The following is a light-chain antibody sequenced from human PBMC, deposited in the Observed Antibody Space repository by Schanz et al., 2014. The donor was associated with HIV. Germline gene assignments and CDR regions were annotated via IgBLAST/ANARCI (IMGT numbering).Light chain of an antibody. CDR1: ESISEW. Sequence: DVEMTQSPSTLSAAVGDRVTITCRASESISEWLAWYQQKPGQAPNLLISEASTLESGVPSRFSGTGSGTEFTLTISSLQPDDFATYYCQQHNEFPFTFGQGTRLEIK. J-gene: IGKJ2*01. CDR2: EAS. CDR3: QQHNEFPFT. V-gene: IGKV1-5*03.